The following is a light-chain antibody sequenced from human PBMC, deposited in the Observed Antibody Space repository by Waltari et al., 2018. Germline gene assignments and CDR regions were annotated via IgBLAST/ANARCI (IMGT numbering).Light chain of an antibody. Sequence: QSVLTQPPSVSGAPGQRVTISCTGSSSNIGAGYDVHWYQQLPGTAPKLLIYGNSKRPAGVPDRFSGSKSGTSASLAITGLQAEDEADYYCQSYDSSLSGWVFRGGTKLTVL. CDR1: SSNIGAGYD. CDR2: GNS. V-gene: IGLV1-40*01. CDR3: QSYDSSLSGWV. J-gene: IGLJ3*02.